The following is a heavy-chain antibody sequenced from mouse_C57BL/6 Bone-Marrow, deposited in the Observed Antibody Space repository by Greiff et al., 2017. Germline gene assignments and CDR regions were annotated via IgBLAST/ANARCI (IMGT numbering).Heavy chain of an antibody. CDR1: GFTFSSYG. Sequence: EVQLVESGGDLVKPGGSLKLSCAASGFTFSSYGMSWVRQTPDKRLEWVATISSGGSYTYYPDSVKGRFTISRDNAKTTLYLQMSSLKSEDTAMYYCARGGVVATNYFYYWGQGTTLTVSS. V-gene: IGHV5-6*01. D-gene: IGHD1-1*01. CDR2: ISSGGSYT. J-gene: IGHJ2*01. CDR3: ARGGVVATNYFYY.